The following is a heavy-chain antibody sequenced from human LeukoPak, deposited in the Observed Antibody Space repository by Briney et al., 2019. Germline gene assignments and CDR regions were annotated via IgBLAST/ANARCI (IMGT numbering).Heavy chain of an antibody. D-gene: IGHD2-8*01. CDR3: ARTKSEPTYGQHHGLDN. J-gene: IGHJ4*02. CDR2: ISSSGRTI. Sequence: GGSPRLSCAASGISLSDHYMNWIRLAPGKGLEWLSYISSSGRTIAYADSVKGRFTISRDNAKNSLWLQMNSLRADDTAVYYCARTKSEPTYGQHHGLDNWGQGTLVTVSS. V-gene: IGHV3-11*01. CDR1: GISLSDHY.